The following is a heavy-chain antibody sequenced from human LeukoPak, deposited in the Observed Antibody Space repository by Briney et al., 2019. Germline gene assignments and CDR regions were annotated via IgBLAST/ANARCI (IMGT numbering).Heavy chain of an antibody. CDR1: GYSISSGYY. CDR3: VRGGVDY. CDR2: IYHSGRT. Sequence: NPSETLSLTCTVSGYSISSGYYWGWIRQPPGKGLEWIGSIYHSGRTYYNPSLKSRVTISVDTSKNQFSLKLSSVTAADTAVYYCVRGGVDYWGQGTLVTVSS. V-gene: IGHV4-38-2*02. J-gene: IGHJ4*02.